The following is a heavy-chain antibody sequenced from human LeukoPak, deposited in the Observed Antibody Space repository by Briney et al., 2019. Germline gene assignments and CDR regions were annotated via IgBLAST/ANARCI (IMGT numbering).Heavy chain of an antibody. J-gene: IGHJ4*02. CDR1: GGSFSGYY. Sequence: SETLSLTCAVYGGSFSGYYWSWIRQPPGKGLEWIGEIYHSGSTNYNPSLKSRVTISVDKSKNQFSLKLSSVTAADTAVYYCARARYGSGSYYNPLGYWGQGTLVTVSS. V-gene: IGHV4-34*01. CDR3: ARARYGSGSYYNPLGY. D-gene: IGHD3-10*01. CDR2: IYHSGST.